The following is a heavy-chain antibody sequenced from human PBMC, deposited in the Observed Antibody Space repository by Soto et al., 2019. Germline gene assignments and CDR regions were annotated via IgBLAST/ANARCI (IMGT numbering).Heavy chain of an antibody. D-gene: IGHD6-13*01. Sequence: SETLSLTCAVYGGSFSGYYWGWIHQPPGKGLEWIGEINHSGSTNYNPSLKSRVTISVDTSKNQFSLKLSSVTAADTAVYYCAKARYSSSWYGVYYYGMDVWGQGTTVTVSS. CDR2: INHSGST. CDR3: AKARYSSSWYGVYYYGMDV. J-gene: IGHJ6*02. V-gene: IGHV4-34*01. CDR1: GGSFSGYY.